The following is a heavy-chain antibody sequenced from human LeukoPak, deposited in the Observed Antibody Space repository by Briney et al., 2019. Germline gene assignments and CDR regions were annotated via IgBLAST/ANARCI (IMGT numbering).Heavy chain of an antibody. CDR1: GFTFSSYA. CDR2: ISGSGGST. J-gene: IGHJ4*02. D-gene: IGHD1-26*01. CDR3: VKSGTFFLYYFAS. V-gene: IGHV3-23*01. Sequence: GGSLRLSCAASGFTFSSYAMSWVRQAPGKGLEWVSAISGSGGSTYYADSVKGRFTISRDNSKNTLYLQMNSLRAEDTAVYYCVKSGTFFLYYFASWGQGTQLTVSS.